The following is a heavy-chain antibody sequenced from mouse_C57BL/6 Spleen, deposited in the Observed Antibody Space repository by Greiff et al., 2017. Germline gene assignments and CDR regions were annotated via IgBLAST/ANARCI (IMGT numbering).Heavy chain of an antibody. CDR2: INYDGSST. CDR3: AREIGAYDGYFFDY. D-gene: IGHD2-3*01. V-gene: IGHV5-16*01. J-gene: IGHJ2*01. CDR1: GFTFSDYY. Sequence: EVMLVESEGGLVQPGSSMKLSCTASGFTFSDYYMAWVRQVPEKGLEWVANINYDGSSTYYLDSLKSRFIISRDNAKNILYLQMSSLKSEDTATYYCAREIGAYDGYFFDYWGQGTTLTVSS.